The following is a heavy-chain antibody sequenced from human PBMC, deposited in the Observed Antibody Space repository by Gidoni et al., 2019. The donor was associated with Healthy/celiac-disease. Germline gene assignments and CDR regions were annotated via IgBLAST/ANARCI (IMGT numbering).Heavy chain of an antibody. CDR1: GGSISSYY. D-gene: IGHD2-2*01. V-gene: IGHV4-59*08. Sequence: QVQLQESVPGLVKPSETLSLTCTVSGGSISSYYWSWIRQPPGKGLEWIGYIYYSGSTNYNPSLKSRVTISVDTSKNQFSLKLSSVTAADTAVYYCARFFRGKNVVVPAAMGLRYNWFDPWGQGTLVTVSS. CDR2: IYYSGST. J-gene: IGHJ5*02. CDR3: ARFFRGKNVVVPAAMGLRYNWFDP.